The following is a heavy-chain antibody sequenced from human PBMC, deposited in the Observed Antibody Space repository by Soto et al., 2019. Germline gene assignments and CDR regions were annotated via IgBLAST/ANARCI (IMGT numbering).Heavy chain of an antibody. D-gene: IGHD6-25*01. V-gene: IGHV1-18*04. CDR2: ISNYNGDT. CDR1: GYTFTRYS. J-gene: IGHJ5*02. CDR3: ARAGSAGSPTGWFDP. Sequence: ASVKVSCKASGYTFTRYSINWVRQAPGQGLEWVGWISNYNGDTKYAQKFQGRVTLTTDTSTTTTYMDLRSLTSDDTAVYFCARAGSAGSPTGWFDPWGQGTLVTVSS.